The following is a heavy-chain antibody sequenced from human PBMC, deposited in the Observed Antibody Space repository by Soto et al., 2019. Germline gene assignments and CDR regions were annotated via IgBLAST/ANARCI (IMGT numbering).Heavy chain of an antibody. J-gene: IGHJ6*02. V-gene: IGHV3-74*02. Sequence: EVQFVESGGGLVRPGGSLRLSCAASGFTFSSYWMHWVRQAPGKGLVWVSRMNEDGGTTDYADSVKGRFTISRDNAKNTLYLQMNSLRVEDTAAYYCASDLSGRADVWGQGTTVTVSS. D-gene: IGHD3-10*01. CDR1: GFTFSSYW. CDR3: ASDLSGRADV. CDR2: MNEDGGTT.